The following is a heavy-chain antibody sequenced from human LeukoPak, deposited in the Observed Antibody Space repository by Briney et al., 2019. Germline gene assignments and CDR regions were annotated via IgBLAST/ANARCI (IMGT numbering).Heavy chain of an antibody. D-gene: IGHD1-26*01. CDR1: GFTFSDYW. CDR2: INRGGNEV. Sequence: GGSLRLSCAPSGFTFSDYWMTWVRQVPGKGLEWVSNINRGGNEVHYVDSVKGRFTISRDNAKNSLYLQLDSLRVEDTAVYYCARVGTWELQRVFDYWGQGTLVTVSS. V-gene: IGHV3-7*01. CDR3: ARVGTWELQRVFDY. J-gene: IGHJ4*02.